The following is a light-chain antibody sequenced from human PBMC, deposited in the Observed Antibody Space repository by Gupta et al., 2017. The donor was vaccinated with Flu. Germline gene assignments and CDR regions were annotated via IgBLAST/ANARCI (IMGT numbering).Light chain of an antibody. Sequence: PGERATLSCRASQSVNNWLAWYQQKPGQSPRLLIYDTSNRAPGIPARFSGSGSATDYTLTISSLEPEDFAVYYCQHRWNWPQTFGQGTRLEIK. CDR3: QHRWNWPQT. V-gene: IGKV3-11*01. CDR1: QSVNNW. CDR2: DTS. J-gene: IGKJ2*01.